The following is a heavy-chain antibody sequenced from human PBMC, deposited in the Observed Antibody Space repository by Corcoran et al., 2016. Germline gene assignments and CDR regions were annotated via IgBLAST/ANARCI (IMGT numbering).Heavy chain of an antibody. Sequence: QVQLVESGGGVVQPGRSLRLSCAASGFTFSSYGMHWVRQAPGKGLEGVAVISYDGSNKYYADSVKGRFTISRDNSKNTLYMPMNSLKAEDTAVDYWARGGGGYPFDYWGQGTLVTVSS. CDR2: ISYDGSNK. D-gene: IGHD3-22*01. J-gene: IGHJ4*02. CDR3: ARGGGGYPFDY. CDR1: GFTFSSYG. V-gene: IGHV3-30*03.